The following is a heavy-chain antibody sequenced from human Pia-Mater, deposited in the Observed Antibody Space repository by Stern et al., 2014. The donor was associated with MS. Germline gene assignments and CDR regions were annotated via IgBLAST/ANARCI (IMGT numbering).Heavy chain of an antibody. Sequence: VQLVESGAEVKKHGSSVKVSCKASGGTFSSYEITWVRQAPGQGLEWMGGIIPPFDTPTYAQKFQDRITISADESTNTAYLELSGLKSDDTAIYFCARAYTYYSNSAGYWGQGTLVTVSS. D-gene: IGHD3-10*01. V-gene: IGHV1-69*01. J-gene: IGHJ4*02. CDR3: ARAYTYYSNSAGY. CDR1: GGTFSSYE. CDR2: IIPPFDTP.